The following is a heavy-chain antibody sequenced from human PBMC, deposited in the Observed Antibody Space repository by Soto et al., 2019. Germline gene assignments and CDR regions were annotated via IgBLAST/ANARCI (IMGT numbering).Heavy chain of an antibody. CDR3: AAPYYYDSSGYHQYYYYGMDV. CDR1: GGTFSSYA. Sequence: QVQLVQSGAEVKKPGSSVKVSCKASGGTFSSYAISWVRQAPGQGLEWMGGIIPIFGTANYAQKFQGRVTITADKSTSTAYMELSSLRSEDTAVYYCAAPYYYDSSGYHQYYYYGMDVWGQGTTVTVSS. D-gene: IGHD3-22*01. CDR2: IIPIFGTA. J-gene: IGHJ6*02. V-gene: IGHV1-69*06.